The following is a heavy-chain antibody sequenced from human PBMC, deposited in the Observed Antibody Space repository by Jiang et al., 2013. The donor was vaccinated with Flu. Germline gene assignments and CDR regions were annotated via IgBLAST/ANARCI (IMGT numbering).Heavy chain of an antibody. Sequence: KKPGASVKVSCKASGYTFTSYGISWVRQAPGQGLEWMGWISAYNGNTNYAQKLQGRVTMTTDTSTSTAYMELRSLRSDDTAVYYCARTSITIFGVVIGGNWFDPWGQGTLVTVSS. CDR3: ARTSITIFGVVIGGNWFDP. CDR1: GYTFTSYG. J-gene: IGHJ5*02. CDR2: ISAYNGNT. V-gene: IGHV1-18*04. D-gene: IGHD3-3*01.